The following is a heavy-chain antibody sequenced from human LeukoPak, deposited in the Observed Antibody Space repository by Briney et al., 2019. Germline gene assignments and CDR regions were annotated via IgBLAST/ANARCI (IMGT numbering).Heavy chain of an antibody. CDR2: IYTSGST. CDR1: GGSISSGTYY. D-gene: IGHD6-19*01. J-gene: IGHJ6*03. Sequence: SETLSLTCTVSGGSISSGTYYWSWIRQPAGKGLEWIGRIYTSGSTNYNPSLKSRVTISVDTSKNQFSLKLSSVTAADTAVYYCARRYSSGWYPLYYYYYMDVWGKGTTVTVSS. V-gene: IGHV4-61*02. CDR3: ARRYSSGWYPLYYYYYMDV.